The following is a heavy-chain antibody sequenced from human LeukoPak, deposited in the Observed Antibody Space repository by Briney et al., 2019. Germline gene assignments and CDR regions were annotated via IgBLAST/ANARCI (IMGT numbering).Heavy chain of an antibody. Sequence: KPGGSLRLSCAASGFTFSSYSMSWVRQAPGKGLEWVSSISSSSLYIYYADSVKGRFTISRDNAKNSLYLQMNSLRAEDTAVYYCARDAIAAADNWFDPWGQGTLVTVSS. CDR3: ARDAIAAADNWFDP. J-gene: IGHJ5*02. D-gene: IGHD6-13*01. CDR1: GFTFSSYS. V-gene: IGHV3-21*01. CDR2: ISSSSLYI.